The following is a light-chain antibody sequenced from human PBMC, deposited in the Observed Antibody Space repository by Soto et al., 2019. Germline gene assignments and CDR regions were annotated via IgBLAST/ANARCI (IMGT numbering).Light chain of an antibody. CDR1: QSVNNKY. CDR3: QQYAGSFT. CDR2: GAS. Sequence: EIVLTQSPGTLSLSPGERATLSCRASQSVNNKYLAWYRQRPGQDTKLLIYGASTRATGIPDRFSGSGSGTDFTLTISRLEPEDFAVYYCQQYAGSFTFGQGTRLEIK. J-gene: IGKJ5*01. V-gene: IGKV3-20*01.